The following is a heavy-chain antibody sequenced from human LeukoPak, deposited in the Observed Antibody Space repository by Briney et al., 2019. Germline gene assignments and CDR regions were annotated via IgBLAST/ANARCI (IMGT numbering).Heavy chain of an antibody. V-gene: IGHV3-53*01. CDR3: ARSPGAYCGGDCYPYYFDY. CDR1: GFTVSSNY. Sequence: PGGSLRLSCAASGFTVSSNYMSWVRQAPGKGLEWVSVIYSGGSTYYADSVKGRFTISRDNSKNTLHLQMNSLRAEDTAVYYCARSPGAYCGGDCYPYYFDYWGQGTLVTVSS. CDR2: IYSGGST. D-gene: IGHD2-21*02. J-gene: IGHJ4*02.